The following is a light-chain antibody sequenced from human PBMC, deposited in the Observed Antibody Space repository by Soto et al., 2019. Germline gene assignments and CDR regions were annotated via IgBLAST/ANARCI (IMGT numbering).Light chain of an antibody. J-gene: IGLJ1*01. V-gene: IGLV2-8*01. CDR3: SSHGGNSPYV. Sequence: QSVLTQPPSASGSPGQSVAISCTGTTSDIGGYNYVSWYQQHPGKAPKLMIYEVNKRPSGVPDRFSGSKSGNTASLTVSGLQAEEEADYYCSSHGGNSPYVFGTGTKLTVL. CDR2: EVN. CDR1: TSDIGGYNY.